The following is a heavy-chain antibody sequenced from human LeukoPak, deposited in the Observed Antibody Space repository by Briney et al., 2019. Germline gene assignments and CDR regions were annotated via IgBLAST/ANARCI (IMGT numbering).Heavy chain of an antibody. V-gene: IGHV5-51*01. CDR3: ARRPYDILTGSYYFDY. Sequence: GESLKISCKGSGYSFTSYWIGWVRQMPGKGLEWMGIIYPGDSDTRYSPSSQGQATISADKSISTAYLQWSSLKASDTAMYYCARRPYDILTGSYYFDYWGQGTLVTVSS. J-gene: IGHJ4*02. CDR2: IYPGDSDT. D-gene: IGHD3-9*01. CDR1: GYSFTSYW.